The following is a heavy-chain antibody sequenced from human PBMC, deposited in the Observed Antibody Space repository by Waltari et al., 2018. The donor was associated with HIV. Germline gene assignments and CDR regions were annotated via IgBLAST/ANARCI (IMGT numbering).Heavy chain of an antibody. Sequence: QLQLQESGSGPVKPSEPLSLPCTVSGGSFRSSSYYWGWIRQPPGKGLEWIGSVYDSGGTHYSPSLKGRVTISVDTSKNQFSLKLSSVTAADTAVYYCARQDSTFDYWGQGTLVTVSS. CDR1: GGSFRSSSYY. J-gene: IGHJ4*02. V-gene: IGHV4-39*01. CDR3: ARQDSTFDY. CDR2: VYDSGGT.